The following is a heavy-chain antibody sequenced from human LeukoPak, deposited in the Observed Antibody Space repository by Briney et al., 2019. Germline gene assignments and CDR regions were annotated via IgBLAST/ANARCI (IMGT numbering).Heavy chain of an antibody. V-gene: IGHV3-15*05. CDR3: TTDTRSSGYYY. CDR1: GFTFINAW. Sequence: GGSLRLSCAASGFTFINAWMTWVRQAPGKGLEPVGRIKSKSDGGTTDYAAPVKGRFTISRDDSKNTLYLQMNSLKTEDTAVYYCTTDTRSSGYYYWGQGTLVTVSS. D-gene: IGHD3-22*01. J-gene: IGHJ4*02. CDR2: IKSKSDGGTT.